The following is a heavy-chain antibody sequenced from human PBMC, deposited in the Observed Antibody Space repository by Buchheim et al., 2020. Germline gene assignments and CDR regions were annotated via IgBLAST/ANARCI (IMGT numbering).Heavy chain of an antibody. CDR1: GGSFSGYY. J-gene: IGHJ6*02. CDR2: INHSGST. CDR3: ARGFHYYYYGMDV. V-gene: IGHV4-34*01. Sequence: QVQLQQWGAGLLKPSETLSLACAVYGGSFSGYYWSWIRQPPGKGLEWIGEINHSGSTNYNPSLKSRVTISVDTSKTQFSLKLSSVTAADTAVYYCARGFHYYYYGMDVWGQGTT.